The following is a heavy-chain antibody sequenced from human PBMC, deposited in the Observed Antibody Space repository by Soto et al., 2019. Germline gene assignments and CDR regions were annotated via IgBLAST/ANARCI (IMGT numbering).Heavy chain of an antibody. CDR2: IRPGDSDT. J-gene: IGHJ6*02. V-gene: IGHV5-51*01. CDR1: GYSFTTYW. D-gene: IGHD2-15*01. CDR3: ARHILLGISPREYSAMDV. Sequence: EVQLVQSGAEVKKSGESLKISCQGSGYSFTTYWIGWVRQMPGKGLEWMGIIRPGDSDTSYSPSFQGQVTISADKSISTTYLQRSSLKASDTAMYYCARHILLGISPREYSAMDVRGQGTAVTVS.